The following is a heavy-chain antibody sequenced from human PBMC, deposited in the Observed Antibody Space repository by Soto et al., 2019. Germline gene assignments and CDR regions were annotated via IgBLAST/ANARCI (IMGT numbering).Heavy chain of an antibody. CDR2: ISYDGSNK. V-gene: IGHV3-30-3*01. D-gene: IGHD1-7*01. J-gene: IGHJ4*02. CDR3: GRGRSGELVVFY. CDR1: GFTFSSYA. Sequence: QVQLVESGGGVVQPGRSLRLSCAASGFTFSSYAMHWVRQAPGKGLEWVAVISYDGSNKYYADSVKGRFTISRDNSKNTLYLQMNSLRAEDTAVYYCGRGRSGELVVFYWGQGTLVTVYS.